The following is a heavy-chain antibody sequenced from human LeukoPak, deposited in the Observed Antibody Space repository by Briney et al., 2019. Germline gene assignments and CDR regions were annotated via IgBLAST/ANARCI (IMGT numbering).Heavy chain of an antibody. CDR3: AKARGAVAGYFDY. CDR2: INSDGSST. Sequence: GGSLRLSCAASGFTFSSYWMHWVRQAPGKGLVWVSRINSDGSSTSYADSVKGRFTISRDNAKNTLYLQMNSLRAEDTAVYYCAKARGAVAGYFDYWGQGTKVTVSS. V-gene: IGHV3-74*01. J-gene: IGHJ4*02. D-gene: IGHD6-19*01. CDR1: GFTFSSYW.